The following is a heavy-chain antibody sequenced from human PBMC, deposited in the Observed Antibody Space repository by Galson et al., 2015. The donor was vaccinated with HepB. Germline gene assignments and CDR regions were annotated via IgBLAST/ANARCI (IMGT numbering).Heavy chain of an antibody. J-gene: IGHJ5*02. CDR3: ARGEVRVWFGELLEYSWFDP. Sequence: SVKVSCKASGYTFTSYAMHWVRQAPGQRLEWMGWINAGNGNTKYSQKFQGRVTITRDTSASTAYMELSSLRSEDTAVYYCARGEVRVWFGELLEYSWFDPWGQGTLVTVSS. CDR1: GYTFTSYA. D-gene: IGHD3-10*01. CDR2: INAGNGNT. V-gene: IGHV1-3*01.